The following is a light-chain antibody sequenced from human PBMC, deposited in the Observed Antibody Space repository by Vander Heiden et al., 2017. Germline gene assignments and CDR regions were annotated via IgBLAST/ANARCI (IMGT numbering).Light chain of an antibody. CDR1: SSNIGGNT. CDR2: TNN. J-gene: IGLJ2*01. CDR3: AAWDDSLNGVV. V-gene: IGLV1-44*01. Sequence: QSVLTPPPSPSGTPRQRVTISCSGSSSNIGGNTVNWYQQLPGTAPKLLIYTNNQRPSGVPDRFSGSKSGTSASLAISGLQSEDEADYYCAAWDDSLNGVVFGGGTKLTVL.